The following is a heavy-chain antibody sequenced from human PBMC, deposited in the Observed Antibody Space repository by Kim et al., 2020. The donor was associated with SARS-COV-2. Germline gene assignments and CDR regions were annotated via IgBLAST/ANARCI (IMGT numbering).Heavy chain of an antibody. Sequence: GTGNTIYSQKFQGRVTFTTDTSARTAYMELSFLRSEDSAVYYCLGGFYFDYWGQGTLVTVSS. D-gene: IGHD3-16*01. V-gene: IGHV1-3*01. CDR2: GTGNT. CDR3: LGGFYFDY. J-gene: IGHJ4*02.